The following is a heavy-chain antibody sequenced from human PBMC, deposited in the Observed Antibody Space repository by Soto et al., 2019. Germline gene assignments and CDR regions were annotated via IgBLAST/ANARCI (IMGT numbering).Heavy chain of an antibody. V-gene: IGHV3-30*18. J-gene: IGHJ4*02. CDR1: GFNFNNYV. D-gene: IGHD3-22*01. CDR3: AKDVDSSGYYDLHFDY. Sequence: QVQLVESGGGVVQPGRSLRLSCATSGFNFNNYVMHWVRQAPGKGLEWVAVISYDGNNQYYADSVKGRFTISRDNSKNTLYLQMNSLRAEDTAVYYCAKDVDSSGYYDLHFDYWGQGTLVTVSS. CDR2: ISYDGNNQ.